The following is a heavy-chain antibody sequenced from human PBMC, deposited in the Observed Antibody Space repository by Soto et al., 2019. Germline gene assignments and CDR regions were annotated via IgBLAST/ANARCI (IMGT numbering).Heavy chain of an antibody. J-gene: IGHJ6*02. Sequence: GGSLRLSCAASGFTFSSYGMHWVRQAPGKGLEWVAVISYDGSNKYYADSVKGRFTIARDNSKNTLFLHMSSLRAEDTAVYYCVKDGSSGWPYYYGLDVWGQGTSVTVSS. CDR3: VKDGSSGWPYYYGLDV. CDR2: ISYDGSNK. D-gene: IGHD6-19*01. CDR1: GFTFSSYG. V-gene: IGHV3-30*18.